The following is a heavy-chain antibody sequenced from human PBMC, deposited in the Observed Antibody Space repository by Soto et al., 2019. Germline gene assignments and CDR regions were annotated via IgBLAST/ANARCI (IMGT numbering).Heavy chain of an antibody. J-gene: IGHJ6*03. D-gene: IGHD5-12*01. CDR2: INPNSGGT. Sequence: ASVKVSCKASGYTFTGYYMHWVRQAPGQGLEWMGWINPNSGGTNYAQKFQGWVTMTRDTSISTAYMELSRLRSDDTAVYYCAREGGYSGYDSRDYYYMDVWGKGTTVTVSS. V-gene: IGHV1-2*04. CDR1: GYTFTGYY. CDR3: AREGGYSGYDSRDYYYMDV.